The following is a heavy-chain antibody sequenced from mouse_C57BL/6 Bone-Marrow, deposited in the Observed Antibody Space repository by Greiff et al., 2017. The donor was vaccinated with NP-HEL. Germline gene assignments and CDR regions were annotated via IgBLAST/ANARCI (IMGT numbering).Heavy chain of an antibody. CDR1: GYTFTNYW. Sequence: VQLQQSGAELVRPGTSVKMSCKASGYTFTNYWIGWAKQRPGHGLEWIGDIYPGGGYTNSNEKFKGKATLTADKSSSTAYMQFSSLTSEDSAIYYCARWVYSNYDYYAMDYWGQGTSVTVSS. CDR3: ARWVYSNYDYYAMDY. J-gene: IGHJ4*01. V-gene: IGHV1-63*01. CDR2: IYPGGGYT. D-gene: IGHD2-5*01.